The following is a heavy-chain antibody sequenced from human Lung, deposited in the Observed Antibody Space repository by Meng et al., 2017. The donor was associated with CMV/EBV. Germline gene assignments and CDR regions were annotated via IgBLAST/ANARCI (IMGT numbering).Heavy chain of an antibody. J-gene: IGHJ4*02. D-gene: IGHD2-2*01. V-gene: IGHV3-21*01. CDR1: GFTFSSYS. CDR3: ARDGRGSRATRYVDYFDY. Sequence: ESLKISCAASGFTFSSYSMNWVRQAPGKGLEWVSSISSSSSYIYYADSVKGRFTISRDNAKNSLYLQMNSLRAEDTAVYYCARDGRGSRATRYVDYFDYWGQGXLVTVSS. CDR2: ISSSSSYI.